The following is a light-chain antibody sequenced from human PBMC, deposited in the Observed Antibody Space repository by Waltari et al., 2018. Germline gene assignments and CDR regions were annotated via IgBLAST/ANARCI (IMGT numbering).Light chain of an antibody. V-gene: IGLV1-40*01. CDR3: QSYDSSLIASV. CDR2: GNS. Sequence: QSGLTQPPSVSGAPGQSVTISCTGTSSNIGADSDVHWYLVLPGTAPKLLIFGNSHRPSGVPDRFSGSKSGTSASLAITGLQAEDEADYYCQSYDSSLIASVFGGGTKLTVL. CDR1: SSNIGADSD. J-gene: IGLJ2*01.